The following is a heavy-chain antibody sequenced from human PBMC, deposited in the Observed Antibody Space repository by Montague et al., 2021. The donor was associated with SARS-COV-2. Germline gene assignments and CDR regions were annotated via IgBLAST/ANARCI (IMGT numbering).Heavy chain of an antibody. CDR1: GFTFSSYA. CDR2: LYSGGHDA. D-gene: IGHD1-26*01. J-gene: IGHJ4*02. Sequence: SLRLSCAASGFTFSSYALSWVRQAPGKGLEWVSLLYSGGHDAYYADSVKGRFTIPRDNSKSTLYLQMDSLRAEDTAVYYCAKMPYSGTYYFDYWGQGTLVTVSA. CDR3: AKMPYSGTYYFDY. V-gene: IGHV3-23*03.